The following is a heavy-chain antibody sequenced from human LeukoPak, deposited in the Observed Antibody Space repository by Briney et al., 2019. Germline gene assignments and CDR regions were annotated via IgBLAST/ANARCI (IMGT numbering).Heavy chain of an antibody. CDR3: ATVRIIEGYSDAFDI. J-gene: IGHJ3*02. V-gene: IGHV4-59*08. Sequence: SETLSLTCTVSGGSISSYYWSWIRQPPGKGLEWIGYIYYSGSTNYNPSLKSRVTISVDTSKNQFSLKLSSVTAADTAVYYCATVRIIEGYSDAFDIWGQGTMVTVSS. CDR1: GGSISSYY. CDR2: IYYSGST. D-gene: IGHD3-22*01.